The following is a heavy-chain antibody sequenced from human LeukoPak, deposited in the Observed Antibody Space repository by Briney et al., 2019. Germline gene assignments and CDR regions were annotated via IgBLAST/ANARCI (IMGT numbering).Heavy chain of an antibody. Sequence: PGGSLRLSCAASGFTFSSYGMHWVRQAPGKGLEWVAFIRYDGSNKYYADSVKGRFTISRDNSKNTLYLQMNSLRAEDTAVYYRAKDSTTVTRAAFQHWGQGTLVTVSS. J-gene: IGHJ1*01. CDR3: AKDSTTVTRAAFQH. CDR2: IRYDGSNK. D-gene: IGHD4-17*01. V-gene: IGHV3-30*02. CDR1: GFTFSSYG.